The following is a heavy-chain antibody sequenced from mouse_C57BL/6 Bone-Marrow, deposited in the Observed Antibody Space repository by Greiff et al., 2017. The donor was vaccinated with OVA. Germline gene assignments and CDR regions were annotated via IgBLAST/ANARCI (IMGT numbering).Heavy chain of an antibody. V-gene: IGHV1-19*01. CDR3: ARSITRRIAMDY. J-gene: IGHJ4*01. CDR2: INPYNGGT. CDR1: GYTFTDYY. Sequence: EVKLQESGPVLVKPGASVKMSCKASGYTFTDYYMNWVKQSHGQSLEWIGVINPYNGGTSYNQKFKGKATLTVDKSSSTAYMELNSLTSEDSAVYYCARSITRRIAMDYWGQGTSVTVSS.